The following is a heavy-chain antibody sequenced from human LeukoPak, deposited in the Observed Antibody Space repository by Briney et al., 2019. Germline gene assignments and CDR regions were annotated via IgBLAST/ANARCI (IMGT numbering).Heavy chain of an antibody. CDR3: AREGRWAENTRTYFMDV. CDR2: ISDSGTT. V-gene: IGHV4-34*01. D-gene: IGHD1-14*01. J-gene: IGHJ6*03. Sequence: SETLSLTCAVYIESFSGYHWNWIRQTPGKGLEWIGEISDSGTTNINPSLRRRVSLSIDTSKNQFSLDMRSMTAADTAVYYCAREGRWAENTRTYFMDVWGKGTTVTVSS. CDR1: IESFSGYH.